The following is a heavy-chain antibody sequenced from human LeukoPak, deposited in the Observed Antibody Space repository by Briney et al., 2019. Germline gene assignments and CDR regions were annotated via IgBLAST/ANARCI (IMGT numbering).Heavy chain of an antibody. V-gene: IGHV1-18*01. D-gene: IGHD3-3*01. CDR1: GYTFTSYS. J-gene: IGHJ4*02. CDR2: ISAYNGNT. Sequence: ASVKVSCKASGYTFTSYSISWVRQAPGQGLEWMGWISAYNGNTNYAQKLQGRVTMTTDTSTSTAYMELRSLRSDDTAVYYCARASLLYDFWSGYYYHYFDYWGQGTLVTVSS. CDR3: ARASLLYDFWSGYYYHYFDY.